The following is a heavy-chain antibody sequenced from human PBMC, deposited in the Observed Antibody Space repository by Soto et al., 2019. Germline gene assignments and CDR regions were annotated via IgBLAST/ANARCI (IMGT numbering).Heavy chain of an antibody. D-gene: IGHD6-19*01. V-gene: IGHV3-30*18. J-gene: IGHJ3*02. CDR2: ISYDGSNK. CDR1: GFTFSSYG. Sequence: GGSLRLSCAASGFTFSSYGMHWVRQAPGKGLEWVAVISYDGSNKYYADSVKGRFTISRDNSKNTLYLQMNSLRAEDTALYYCAKDLLQWLQDAFDIWGQGTMVTVSS. CDR3: AKDLLQWLQDAFDI.